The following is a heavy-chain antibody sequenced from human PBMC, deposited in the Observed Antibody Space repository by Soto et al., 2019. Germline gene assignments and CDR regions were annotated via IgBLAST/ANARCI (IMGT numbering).Heavy chain of an antibody. D-gene: IGHD2-15*01. V-gene: IGHV4-59*12. CDR1: GGSISTYY. Sequence: SETLSLTCTVSGGSISTYYWSWIRQPPGKGLEWIGYIYYDGGTYFNLSLQSRLTLTVDTSKNQFSLKLTSVTAADTAVYYCAREVSYVAVAATQRWFDPWGQGTLVTVSS. CDR3: AREVSYVAVAATQRWFDP. CDR2: IYYDGGT. J-gene: IGHJ5*02.